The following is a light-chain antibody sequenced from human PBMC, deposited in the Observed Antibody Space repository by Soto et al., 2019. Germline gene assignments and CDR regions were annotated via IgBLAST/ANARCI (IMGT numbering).Light chain of an antibody. CDR2: EVS. CDR1: SSDVGGYNF. J-gene: IGLJ3*02. Sequence: QSALTQPASVSGSPRQSITISCTGTSSDVGGYNFVSWYQQHPGKAPKLIIYEVSHRPSGVSNRFSGSKSGNTASLTISGLQAEDEADYYCNSYTSSSARVFGGGTKVTVL. V-gene: IGLV2-14*01. CDR3: NSYTSSSARV.